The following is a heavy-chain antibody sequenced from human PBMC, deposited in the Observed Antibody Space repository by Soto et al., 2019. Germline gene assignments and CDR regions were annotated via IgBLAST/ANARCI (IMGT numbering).Heavy chain of an antibody. V-gene: IGHV4-59*08. Sequence: SETLSLTCTVSGGSISSYYWSWIRQPPGKGLEWIGYIYYSGSTNYNPSLKSRATISVDTSKNQFSLKLSSVTAADTAVYYCARLDRVGSRPSMDVWGKGTTVTVSS. CDR3: ARLDRVGSRPSMDV. J-gene: IGHJ6*03. CDR2: IYYSGST. CDR1: GGSISSYY. D-gene: IGHD1-26*01.